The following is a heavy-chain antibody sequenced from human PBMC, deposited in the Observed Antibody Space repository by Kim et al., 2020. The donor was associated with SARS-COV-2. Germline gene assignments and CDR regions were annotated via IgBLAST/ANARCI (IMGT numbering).Heavy chain of an antibody. D-gene: IGHD2-15*01. CDR3: AKDGNIVVDYYYGMDV. J-gene: IGHJ6*02. CDR1: GFTFSSYA. CDR2: ISGSGGST. V-gene: IGHV3-23*01. Sequence: GGSLRLSCAASGFTFSSYAMSWVRQAPGKGLEWVSAISGSGGSTYYADSVKGRFTISRDTSKNTLYLQMNSLRAEDTAVYYCAKDGNIVVDYYYGMDVWGQGTTVTVSS.